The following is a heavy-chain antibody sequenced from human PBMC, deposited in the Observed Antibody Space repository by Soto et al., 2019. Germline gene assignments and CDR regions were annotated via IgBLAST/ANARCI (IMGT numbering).Heavy chain of an antibody. Sequence: PSETLSLTCTVSGGSISSYYWSWIRQPPGKGLEWIGYIYYSGSTNYNPSLKSRVTISVDTSKNQFSLKLSSVTAADTAVYYCARHGGYDFWSGYHNPFDYWGQGTLVTVSS. V-gene: IGHV4-59*08. D-gene: IGHD3-3*01. CDR2: IYYSGST. J-gene: IGHJ4*02. CDR3: ARHGGYDFWSGYHNPFDY. CDR1: GGSISSYY.